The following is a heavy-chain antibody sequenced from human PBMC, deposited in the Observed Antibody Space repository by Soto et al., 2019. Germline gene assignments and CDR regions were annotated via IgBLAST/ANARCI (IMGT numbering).Heavy chain of an antibody. CDR2: MNTNSGNT. Sequence: QVQLVQSGAEVKKPGASVKVSCKASGYTFTSYDINWVRQATGQGLEWMGWMNTNSGNTGYAQKCQGIVAMARNTSISTAYMELSSLRSEVTAVYYCARGIDGYNGRDDYWGQGTLVTVSS. CDR1: GYTFTSYD. D-gene: IGHD5-12*01. J-gene: IGHJ4*02. V-gene: IGHV1-8*01. CDR3: ARGIDGYNGRDDY.